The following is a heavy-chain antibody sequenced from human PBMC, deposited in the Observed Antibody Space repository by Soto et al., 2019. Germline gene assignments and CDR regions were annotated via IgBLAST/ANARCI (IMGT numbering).Heavy chain of an antibody. CDR1: GGSISSGGYY. Sequence: PSETLSLTCTVSGGSISSGGYYWSWIRQHPGKGLEWIGYIYYSGSTYYNPSLKSRVTISVDTSKNQFSLKLSSVTAAETAVYYCARVRAPDYYDSSGYYLPGYFDYWGQGTLVIVSA. V-gene: IGHV4-31*03. D-gene: IGHD3-22*01. J-gene: IGHJ4*02. CDR3: ARVRAPDYYDSSGYYLPGYFDY. CDR2: IYYSGST.